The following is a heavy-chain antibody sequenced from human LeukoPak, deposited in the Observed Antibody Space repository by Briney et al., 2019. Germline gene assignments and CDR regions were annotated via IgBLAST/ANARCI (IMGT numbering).Heavy chain of an antibody. J-gene: IGHJ5*02. Sequence: GGSLRLSCAASGFTFSSYAIHWVRQAPGKGLEWVAVISYDGSNKFYADSVKGRFTISRDNSKNTLYLQMNSLRAEDTALYYCARGTYCSSTSCSLTFDPWGQGTLVAVSS. D-gene: IGHD2-2*01. CDR2: ISYDGSNK. V-gene: IGHV3-30-3*01. CDR3: ARGTYCSSTSCSLTFDP. CDR1: GFTFSSYA.